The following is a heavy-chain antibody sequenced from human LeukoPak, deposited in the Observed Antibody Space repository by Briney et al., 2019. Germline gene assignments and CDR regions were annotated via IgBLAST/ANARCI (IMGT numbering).Heavy chain of an antibody. CDR2: ISAYNGNT. CDR3: ARDLRAYNWNDGTIGY. J-gene: IGHJ4*02. D-gene: IGHD1-1*01. Sequence: GASVKVSCKASGYTFSSYGISWVRQAPGQGLEWMGWISAYNGNTNYRQKLQGRVTMTTDTSTSTAYMDLRSLRSDDTAVYYCARDLRAYNWNDGTIGYWGQGTLVTVSS. CDR1: GYTFSSYG. V-gene: IGHV1-18*01.